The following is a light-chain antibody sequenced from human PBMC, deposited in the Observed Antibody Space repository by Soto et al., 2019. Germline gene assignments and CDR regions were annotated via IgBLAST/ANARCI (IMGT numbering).Light chain of an antibody. CDR1: QSISSY. J-gene: IGKJ5*01. CDR3: QQSYSTPS. Sequence: DSQMTQSPLSLCASVGYSVTITCRASQSISSYLNWYQQNQGQAPKLLIYAASSLQSGVPSRFSGSGSGTAFTLTISSLQPEDFATYYCQQSYSTPSFGQGTRLEI. CDR2: AAS. V-gene: IGKV1-39*01.